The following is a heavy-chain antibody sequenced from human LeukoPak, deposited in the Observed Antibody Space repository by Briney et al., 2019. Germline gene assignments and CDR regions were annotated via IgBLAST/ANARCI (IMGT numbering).Heavy chain of an antibody. CDR2: IIPILGIA. V-gene: IGHV1-69*04. CDR1: GGTFSSYA. CDR3: AREVPPHYGMDV. J-gene: IGHJ6*02. Sequence: SVKVSCKASGGTFSSYAISWVRRAPGQGLEWMGRIIPILGIANYAQKFQGRVTITADKSTSTAYMELSSLRPEDTAVYYCAREVPPHYGMDVWGQGTTVTVSS.